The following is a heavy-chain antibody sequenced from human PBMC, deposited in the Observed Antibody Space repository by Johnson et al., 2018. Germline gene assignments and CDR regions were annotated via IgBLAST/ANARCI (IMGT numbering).Heavy chain of an antibody. V-gene: IGHV3-43*01. CDR1: GFTFDEYT. D-gene: IGHD3-3*01. CDR3: ARGRRGDYNHFGIGY. J-gene: IGHJ4*02. CDR2: VTWDVGAT. Sequence: VQLVQSGGAVVQPGGSLRLSCAASGFTFDEYTMHWFRQVPGQGLEWVSLVTWDVGATFYADSVQGRFTIPRDNSKNTLYLQMNSLRTEDTGMYYCARGRRGDYNHFGIGYWGQGTLVTVSS.